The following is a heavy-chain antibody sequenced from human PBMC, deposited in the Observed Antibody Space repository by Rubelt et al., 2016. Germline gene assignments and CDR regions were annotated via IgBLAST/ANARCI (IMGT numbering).Heavy chain of an antibody. Sequence: QVQLVQSGAEVKKPGASVKVSCKASGYTFTSYGISWVRQAPGQGLEWMGWISAYNGNTNYAQKLQGEVTRTTATSTSTAYMELRSLRSDDTAVYYCARRDGYNWDDAFDIWGQGTMVTVSS. D-gene: IGHD5-24*01. J-gene: IGHJ3*02. CDR1: GYTFTSYG. V-gene: IGHV1-18*01. CDR3: ARRDGYNWDDAFDI. CDR2: ISAYNGNT.